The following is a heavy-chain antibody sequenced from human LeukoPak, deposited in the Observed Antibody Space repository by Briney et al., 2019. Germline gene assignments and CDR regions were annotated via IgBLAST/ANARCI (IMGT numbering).Heavy chain of an antibody. Sequence: PSETLSLTCTVSGGSISSYYWSWIRQPPGKGLEWIGYIYYSGSTNYNPSLKSRVTISVDTSKNQFSLKLSSVTAADTAVYYCAALKGGIAASWSQGTLVTVSS. CDR3: AALKGGIAAS. J-gene: IGHJ5*02. CDR2: IYYSGST. CDR1: GGSISSYY. V-gene: IGHV4-59*01. D-gene: IGHD6-13*01.